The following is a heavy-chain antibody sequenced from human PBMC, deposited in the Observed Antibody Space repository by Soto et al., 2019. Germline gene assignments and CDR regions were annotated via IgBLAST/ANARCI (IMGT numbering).Heavy chain of an antibody. V-gene: IGHV3-30*18. CDR2: ISKDGSKK. J-gene: IGHJ6*02. Sequence: QVQLVESGGGVVQPGRSLRLSCAASGFTFSSYGMHWVRQAPGKGLEWVAVISKDGSKKYYVDSVKGRFTISRDNSKNTLHLQMNSLRPEDTAVYYCAKERAAAGLDIYYYGMDVWGQGTMVTVSS. CDR3: AKERAAAGLDIYYYGMDV. D-gene: IGHD6-13*01. CDR1: GFTFSSYG.